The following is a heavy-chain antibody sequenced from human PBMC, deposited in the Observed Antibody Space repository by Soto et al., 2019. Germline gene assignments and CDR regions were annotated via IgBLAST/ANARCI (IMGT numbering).Heavy chain of an antibody. Sequence: QLQLVQSGAEVREPGSSVKVSCKASGGTFSSYTVTWVRQAPGQGLEWMGGITPTLNIAKYAEKFQGRVTITADESTSTVNMHLSSLRSEDTAVYFCARGYYSGSNPSAFDYWGQGTLVAVSS. D-gene: IGHD1-26*01. CDR2: ITPTLNIA. CDR3: ARGYYSGSNPSAFDY. V-gene: IGHV1-69*01. J-gene: IGHJ4*02. CDR1: GGTFSSYT.